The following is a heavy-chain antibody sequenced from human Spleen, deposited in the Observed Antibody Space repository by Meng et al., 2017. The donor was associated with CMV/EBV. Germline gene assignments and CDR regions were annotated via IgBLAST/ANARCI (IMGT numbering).Heavy chain of an antibody. D-gene: IGHD6-19*01. CDR1: GFTFSSYA. V-gene: IGHV3-30*04. J-gene: IGHJ6*02. Sequence: GGSLRLSCAASGFTFSSYAMHWVRQAPDKGLEWVAVISYDGVNKYYADSVKGRFTISRDNSKNTLYLQMNSLRAEDTAVYYCARIGTETSRIAVAGTEPTYYYYYGMDVWGQGTTVTVSS. CDR2: ISYDGVNK. CDR3: ARIGTETSRIAVAGTEPTYYYYYGMDV.